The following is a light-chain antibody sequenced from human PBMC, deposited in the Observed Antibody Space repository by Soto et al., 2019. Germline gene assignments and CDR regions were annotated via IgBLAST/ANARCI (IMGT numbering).Light chain of an antibody. CDR3: QQLNSYPPKT. CDR1: QSVSSY. V-gene: IGKV3-11*01. Sequence: EIVLTKSPSTLSLSPGERATLSCRASQSVSSYLAWYQQKPGQAPRLLIYDASNRATGIPARFSGSGSGTEFALTISSLQPEDFATYYCQQLNSYPPKTFGQGTKVDIK. CDR2: DAS. J-gene: IGKJ1*01.